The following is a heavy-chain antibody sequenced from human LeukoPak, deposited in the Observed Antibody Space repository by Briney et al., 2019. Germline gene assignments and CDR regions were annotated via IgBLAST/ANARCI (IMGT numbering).Heavy chain of an antibody. CDR3: AKDRSGSYYGGVDY. V-gene: IGHV3-23*01. Sequence: GGSLRLSCAASGFFFNTNAMSWVRQAPGMGLEWVAAIGNSDETYYADSVKGRFTISRDNSKNTLYLQMNSLRAEDTAVYYCAKDRSGSYYGGVDYWGQGTLVTVSS. D-gene: IGHD1-26*01. CDR1: GFFFNTNA. CDR2: IGNSDET. J-gene: IGHJ4*02.